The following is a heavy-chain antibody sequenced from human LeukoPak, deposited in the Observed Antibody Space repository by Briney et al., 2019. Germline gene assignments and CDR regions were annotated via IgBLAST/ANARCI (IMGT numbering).Heavy chain of an antibody. Sequence: PSETLSLTCTVSGGSISSYYWSWIRQPPGKGLEWIGYIYYSGSTNYNPSLKSRVTISVDTSKNQFSLKLSSVTAADTAVYYCARDSGDYYDSSGYYPPYGMDVWGQGTAVTVSS. V-gene: IGHV4-59*01. D-gene: IGHD3-22*01. CDR2: IYYSGST. J-gene: IGHJ6*02. CDR1: GGSISSYY. CDR3: ARDSGDYYDSSGYYPPYGMDV.